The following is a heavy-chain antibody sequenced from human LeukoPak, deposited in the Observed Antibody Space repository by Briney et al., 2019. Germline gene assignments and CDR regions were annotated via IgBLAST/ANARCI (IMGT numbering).Heavy chain of an antibody. J-gene: IGHJ5*02. CDR2: IYYSGST. CDR3: ARRRFGEFDP. CDR1: GGSISSYY. D-gene: IGHD3-10*01. V-gene: IGHV4-59*08. Sequence: SETLSLTCTVSGGSISSYYWSWIRQPPGKGLEWIGYIYYSGSTNYNPSLKSRVTISVDTSKNQFSLKLSSVTAADTAVYYCARRRFGEFDPWGQGTLVTVSS.